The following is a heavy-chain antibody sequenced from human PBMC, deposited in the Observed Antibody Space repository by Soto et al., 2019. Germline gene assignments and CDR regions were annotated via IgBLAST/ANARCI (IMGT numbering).Heavy chain of an antibody. J-gene: IGHJ6*02. CDR2: IKQDGSEK. D-gene: IGHD2-2*01. CDR3: ARDYCSSTSCYSYYYYGMDV. CDR1: GFTFSSYW. Sequence: GGSLRLSXAASGFTFSSYWMSWVRQAPGKGLEWVANIKQDGSEKYHVDSVKGRFTISRDNAKNSLYLQMNSLRAEDTAVYYCARDYCSSTSCYSYYYYGMDVWGQGTTVTVSS. V-gene: IGHV3-7*03.